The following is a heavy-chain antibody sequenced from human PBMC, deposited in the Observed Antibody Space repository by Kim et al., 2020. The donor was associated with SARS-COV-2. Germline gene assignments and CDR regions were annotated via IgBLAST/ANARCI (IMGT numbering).Heavy chain of an antibody. CDR3: ARDKVGATHHYYYYYGMDV. Sequence: GGSLRLSCAASGFTFDDYGMSWVRQAPGKGLEWVSGINWNGGSTGYADSVKGRFTISRDNAKNSLYLQMNSLRAEDTALYYCARDKVGATHHYYYYYGMDVWGQGTTVTVSS. D-gene: IGHD1-26*01. CDR1: GFTFDDYG. CDR2: INWNGGST. V-gene: IGHV3-20*04. J-gene: IGHJ6*02.